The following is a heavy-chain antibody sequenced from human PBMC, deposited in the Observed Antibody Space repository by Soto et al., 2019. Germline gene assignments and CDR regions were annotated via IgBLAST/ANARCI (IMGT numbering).Heavy chain of an antibody. CDR1: GYSISSGYY. CDR2: IYHSGST. V-gene: IGHV4-38-2*01. CDR3: ARVGSGYSSSWHWFDP. D-gene: IGHD6-13*01. Sequence: SETLSLTCAVSGYSISSGYYWDWIRQPPGKGLEWVGSIYHSGSTYYNPSLKSRVTISVDTSKNQFSLKLSSVTAADTAVYYCARVGSGYSSSWHWFDPWGQGTLVTVSS. J-gene: IGHJ5*02.